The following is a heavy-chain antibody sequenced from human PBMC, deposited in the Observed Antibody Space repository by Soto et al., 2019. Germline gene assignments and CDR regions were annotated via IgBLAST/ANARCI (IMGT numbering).Heavy chain of an antibody. CDR3: ARDVSSDTTGFRGYDL. Sequence: QLHLVQSGAEVKKAGSSVKVSCKASGGTVSSYAITWVRQAPGKGLEWMGVFIPIFVSAHYAPKFQGRITIPADESTSTAYMDLSGITSEDTAIYYCARDVSSDTTGFRGYDLWGQGTQVTISS. CDR1: GGTVSSYA. V-gene: IGHV1-69*01. CDR2: FIPIFVSA. D-gene: IGHD3-10*01. J-gene: IGHJ4*02.